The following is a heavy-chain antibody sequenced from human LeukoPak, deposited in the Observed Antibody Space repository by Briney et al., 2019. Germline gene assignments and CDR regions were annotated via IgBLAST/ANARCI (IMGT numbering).Heavy chain of an antibody. CDR1: GFSFSDHW. J-gene: IGHJ4*02. CDR3: ARDSAAAGSFDY. D-gene: IGHD6-13*01. CDR2: IKGDGSQK. Sequence: PGGSLRLSCAASGFSFSDHWLDWVRQAPGKGLEWVAHIKGDGSQKYYVDSVKGRFTISRDNAKNSLYLQMNSLRAEDTAVYYCARDSAAAGSFDYWGQGTLVTVSS. V-gene: IGHV3-7*01.